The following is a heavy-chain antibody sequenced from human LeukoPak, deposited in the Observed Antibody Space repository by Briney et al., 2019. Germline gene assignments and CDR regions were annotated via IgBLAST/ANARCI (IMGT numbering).Heavy chain of an antibody. J-gene: IGHJ3*02. CDR1: GYTFTSYA. D-gene: IGHD5-18*01. CDR3: ARPVDTAFDAFDI. V-gene: IGHV1-3*04. Sequence: ASVKVSCKASGYTFTSYALHWVRQAPGQRLEWMGWINTGNGNTKYSQKFRGRVTITRDTSANIAYMDLSSLRSEDTAVHYCARPVDTAFDAFDIWGQGTMVTVSS. CDR2: INTGNGNT.